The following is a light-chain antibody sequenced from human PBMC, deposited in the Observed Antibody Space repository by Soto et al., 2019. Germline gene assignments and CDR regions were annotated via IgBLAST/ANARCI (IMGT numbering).Light chain of an antibody. J-gene: IGKJ5*01. CDR3: QQYNDWPRT. Sequence: EILLTQSPATLSLSPGERATLSCRASQSFTSNLAWYQQKPGQAPRLLIYGASTRATGIPARFSGSGSGTEFTLTISSLKSEDFAVYYCQQYNDWPRTFGQGTRLEIK. V-gene: IGKV3-15*01. CDR1: QSFTSN. CDR2: GAS.